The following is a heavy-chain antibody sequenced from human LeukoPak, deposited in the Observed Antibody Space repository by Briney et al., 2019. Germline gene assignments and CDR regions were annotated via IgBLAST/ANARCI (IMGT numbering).Heavy chain of an antibody. CDR3: ARHGYYYDSSGYPFFDY. Sequence: ETLSLTCTVSGGSIRSYYWSWIRQPPGKGLEWIGEINHSGSTNYNPSLKSRVAISVDTSKNQFSLKLSSVTAADTAVYYCARHGYYYDSSGYPFFDYWGQGTLVTVSS. CDR1: GGSIRSYY. V-gene: IGHV4-34*01. D-gene: IGHD3-22*01. J-gene: IGHJ4*02. CDR2: INHSGST.